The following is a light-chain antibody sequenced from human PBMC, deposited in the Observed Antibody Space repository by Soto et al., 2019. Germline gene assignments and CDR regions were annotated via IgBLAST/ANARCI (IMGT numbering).Light chain of an antibody. V-gene: IGKV3-20*01. J-gene: IGKJ2*01. Sequence: EIVLTQSPGTLSLSPGERATLYCRASQSLSSSHLAWFQQKPGQAPRRLIYGASSRATGIPDRFSGGGSGTDFTLTISRLEPEDFAVYYCQQYGSSPYTFGQGTKLEIK. CDR3: QQYGSSPYT. CDR2: GAS. CDR1: QSLSSSH.